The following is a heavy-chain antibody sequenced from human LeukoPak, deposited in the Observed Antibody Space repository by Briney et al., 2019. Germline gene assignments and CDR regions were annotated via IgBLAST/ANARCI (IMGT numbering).Heavy chain of an antibody. Sequence: GESLKISCKGSGYSFTSYWIGWVRQMPGKGLEWMGIIYPGDSDTRYSPSFQGQVTISADKSISTAYLQWSSLKASDTAMYYCARLESFRSWYGYYYYYMDVWGKGTTVTVSS. D-gene: IGHD6-13*01. CDR1: GYSFTSYW. CDR2: IYPGDSDT. J-gene: IGHJ6*03. CDR3: ARLESFRSWYGYYYYYMDV. V-gene: IGHV5-51*01.